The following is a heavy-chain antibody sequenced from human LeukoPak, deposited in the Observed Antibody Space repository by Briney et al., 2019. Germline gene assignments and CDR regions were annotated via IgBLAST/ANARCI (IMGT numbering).Heavy chain of an antibody. CDR3: ARGGRKFLEWLLYPNWFDP. Sequence: SETLSLTCTVSGGSISSYYWSWIRQPPGKGLEWIGYIYYSGSTNYNPSLKSRVTISVDTSKNQFSLKLSSVTAADTAVYYCARGGRKFLEWLLYPNWFDPWGQGTLVTVSS. CDR1: GGSISSYY. J-gene: IGHJ5*02. V-gene: IGHV4-59*12. D-gene: IGHD3-3*01. CDR2: IYYSGST.